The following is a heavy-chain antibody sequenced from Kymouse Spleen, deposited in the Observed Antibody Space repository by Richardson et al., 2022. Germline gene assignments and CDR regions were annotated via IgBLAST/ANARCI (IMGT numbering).Heavy chain of an antibody. Sequence: QVQLVQSGAEVKKPGASVKVSCKASGYTFTGYYMHWVRQAPGQGLEWMGWINPNSGGTNYAQKFQGWVTMTRDTSISTAYMELSRLRSDDTAVYYCARARHTAAADYYYGMDVWGQGTTVTVSS. CDR3: ARARHTAAADYYYGMDV. D-gene: IGHD6-13*01. CDR2: INPNSGGT. J-gene: IGHJ6*02. V-gene: IGHV1-2*04. CDR1: GYTFTGYY.